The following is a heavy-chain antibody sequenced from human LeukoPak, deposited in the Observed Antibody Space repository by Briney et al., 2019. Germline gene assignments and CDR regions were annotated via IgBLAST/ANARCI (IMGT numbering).Heavy chain of an antibody. CDR2: INEDESIK. J-gene: IGHJ4*02. D-gene: IGHD3-22*01. CDR1: GFTFSGYW. CDR3: ATSDDSSGSD. Sequence: GGSLRLSCVASGFTFSGYWMSWVRQAPGKGLEWVANINEDESIKHYVDSVKGRFTISRDNAKRAVFLQMNSLRDEDTALYYCATSDDSSGSDWGQGSLVTVSS. V-gene: IGHV3-7*01.